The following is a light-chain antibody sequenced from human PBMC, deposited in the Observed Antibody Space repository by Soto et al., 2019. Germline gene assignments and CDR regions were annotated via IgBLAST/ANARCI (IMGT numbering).Light chain of an antibody. CDR1: SSNIGRNT. CDR2: TNN. V-gene: IGLV1-44*01. CDR3: AAWDDSLNGRGV. Sequence: QSVLTQPPSASGTPGQRVTISCAGSSSNIGRNTVNWYQQLPGTAPKLLIYTNNHRPSGVPDRFSGYKSGTSASLAISGLQSEDEADYYCAAWDDSLNGRGVFGGGTKLTAL. J-gene: IGLJ2*01.